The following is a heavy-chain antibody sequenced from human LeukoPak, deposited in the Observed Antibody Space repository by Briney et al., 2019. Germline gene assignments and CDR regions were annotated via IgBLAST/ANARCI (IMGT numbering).Heavy chain of an antibody. Sequence: GGPLRLSCAASGFTFSSYGMHWVRPAPGKGLEWVAVIWYDGSNKYYADSVKGRFTISRDNSKNTLYLQMNSLRAEDTAVYYCARGSTYYYGMDVWGQGTTVTVSS. V-gene: IGHV3-33*01. CDR3: ARGSTYYYGMDV. J-gene: IGHJ6*02. CDR2: IWYDGSNK. CDR1: GFTFSSYG.